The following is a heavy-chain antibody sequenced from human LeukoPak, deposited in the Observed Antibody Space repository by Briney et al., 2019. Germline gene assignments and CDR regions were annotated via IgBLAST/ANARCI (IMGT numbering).Heavy chain of an antibody. J-gene: IGHJ5*02. CDR2: IKEDGSEE. CDR1: GFTFRRYW. V-gene: IGHV3-7*04. Sequence: GGSLRLSCAASGFTFRRYWMSWVRQAPGKGLEWVANIKEDGSEEHYVDSVKGRFTISRDNAKNSLYLQMNSLRAEDTAVYYCARDSGSGSYLYDWFDPWGQGTLVTVSS. CDR3: ARDSGSGSYLYDWFDP. D-gene: IGHD3-10*01.